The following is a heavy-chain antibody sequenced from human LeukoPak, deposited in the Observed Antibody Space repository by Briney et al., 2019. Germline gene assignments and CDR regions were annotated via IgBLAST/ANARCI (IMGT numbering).Heavy chain of an antibody. J-gene: IGHJ4*02. Sequence: ASVKVSCKASGYTFTSYDINWVRQATGQGLEWMGWMNPNSGNTGYAQKFQGRVTMTRNTSISTAYMELSSLRSEDTAVYYCAREGYDSSGADFGFDYWGQGTLVTVSS. V-gene: IGHV1-8*01. D-gene: IGHD3-22*01. CDR2: MNPNSGNT. CDR3: AREGYDSSGADFGFDY. CDR1: GYTFTSYD.